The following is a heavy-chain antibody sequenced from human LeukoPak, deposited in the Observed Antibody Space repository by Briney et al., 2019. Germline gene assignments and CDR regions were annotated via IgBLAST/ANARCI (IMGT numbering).Heavy chain of an antibody. V-gene: IGHV4-34*01. D-gene: IGHD3-10*01. J-gene: IGHJ4*02. CDR3: ARRPWVRGVIIKGGPIDY. CDR1: GGSFSGYY. CDR2: INHSGST. Sequence: SETLSLTCAVCGGSFSGYYWSWIRQPPGKGLEWIGEINHSGSTNYNPSLKSRVTISVDTSKNQFSLKLSSVTAADTAVYYCARRPWVRGVIIKGGPIDYWGQGTLVTVSS.